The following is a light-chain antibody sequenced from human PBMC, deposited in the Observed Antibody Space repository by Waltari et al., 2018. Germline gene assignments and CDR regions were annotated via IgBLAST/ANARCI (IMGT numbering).Light chain of an antibody. V-gene: IGKV3-11*01. Sequence: ETVLTQSPAPLSLSPGERATLSCRASQSVSSYLAWYQQKPGQAPRLLIYDASNRATGIPARFSGSGSGTDFTLTISSLEPEDFAVYYCQQRSNWPATFGGGTKVEIK. CDR2: DAS. J-gene: IGKJ4*01. CDR3: QQRSNWPAT. CDR1: QSVSSY.